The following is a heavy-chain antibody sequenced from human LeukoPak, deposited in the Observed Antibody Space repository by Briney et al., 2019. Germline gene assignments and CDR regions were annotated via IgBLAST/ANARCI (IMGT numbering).Heavy chain of an antibody. J-gene: IGHJ4*02. V-gene: IGHV3-23*01. CDR1: GFTVSSNY. Sequence: GGSLRLSCAASGFTVSSNYMSWVRQAPGKGLEWVSAISGSGGSTYYADSVKGRFTISRDNSKNTLYLQMNSLRAEDTAVYYCAKDAESYYYDGSGFDYWGQGTLVTVSS. CDR2: ISGSGGST. CDR3: AKDAESYYYDGSGFDY. D-gene: IGHD3-22*01.